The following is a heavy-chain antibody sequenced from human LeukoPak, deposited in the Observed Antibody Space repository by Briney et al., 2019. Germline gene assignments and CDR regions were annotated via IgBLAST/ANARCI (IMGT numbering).Heavy chain of an antibody. V-gene: IGHV4-59*01. Sequence: SETLSLTCTVSGGSISSYYWSWIRQPPGKGLEWIGYIYYSGSTNYNPSLKSRVTISVDTSKNQFSLKLSSVTAADTAVDYCARGPRWGKYSSSSIDYWGQGTLVTVSS. J-gene: IGHJ4*02. CDR2: IYYSGST. CDR3: ARGPRWGKYSSSSIDY. CDR1: GGSISSYY. D-gene: IGHD6-13*01.